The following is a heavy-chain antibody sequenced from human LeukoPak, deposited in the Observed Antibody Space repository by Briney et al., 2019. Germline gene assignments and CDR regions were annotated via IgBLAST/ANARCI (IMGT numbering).Heavy chain of an antibody. CDR2: IKQDGSEK. J-gene: IGHJ6*03. V-gene: IGHV3-7*01. Sequence: GGSLRLSCAASGFTFSSYWMSWVRQAPGKGLEWVANIKQDGSEKYYVDSVKGRFTISRDNAKNSLYLQMNSLRAEDTAVYYCARGEWLDPLYYYYMGVWGKGATVNVSS. D-gene: IGHD6-19*01. CDR1: GFTFSSYW. CDR3: ARGEWLDPLYYYYMGV.